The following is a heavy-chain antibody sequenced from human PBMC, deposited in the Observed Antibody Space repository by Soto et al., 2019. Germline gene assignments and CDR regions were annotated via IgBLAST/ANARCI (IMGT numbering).Heavy chain of an antibody. CDR1: GASLGGFH. D-gene: IGHD3-16*01. CDR3: ARSPLGYDYVRQTWREVGDSFDI. V-gene: IGHV4-34*12. CDR2: LIHGGST. Sequence: SETLSLTCAIYGASLGGFHWTWLRQAPGKGLEWIGELIHGGSTNYNPSLKGRVSFSLDTPKNQFSLHLMSVTAADTAVYYCARSPLGYDYVRQTWREVGDSFDIWGRGTLVTVSS. J-gene: IGHJ3*02.